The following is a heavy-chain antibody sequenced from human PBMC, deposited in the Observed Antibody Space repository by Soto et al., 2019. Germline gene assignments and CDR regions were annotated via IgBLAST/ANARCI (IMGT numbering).Heavy chain of an antibody. D-gene: IGHD5-12*01. J-gene: IGHJ4*02. CDR2: IWYDGSNK. CDR1: GFTFSSYG. V-gene: IGHV3-33*01. Sequence: ESGGGVVQPGRSLRLSCAASGFTFSSYGMHWVRQAPGKGLEWVAVIWYDGSNKYYADSVKGRFTISRDNSKNTLYLQMNSLRAEDTAVYYCARDAGYSGYQGYFDYWGQGTLVTVSS. CDR3: ARDAGYSGYQGYFDY.